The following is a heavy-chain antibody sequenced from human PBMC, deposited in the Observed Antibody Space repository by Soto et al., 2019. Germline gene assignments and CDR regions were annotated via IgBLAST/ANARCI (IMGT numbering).Heavy chain of an antibody. CDR1: GLPHSSFA. J-gene: IGHJ4*02. D-gene: IGHD3-16*01. Sequence: GGSLRLSCSASGLPHSSFAMMWLRQAPGKGLECVSGIYGSGRGIEYADSVKGRFTISRDNSKNTVYLQMTDLRADDTAVYYCAKDAVYNDGLWLMDHWGQGTQVTV. CDR3: AKDAVYNDGLWLMDH. CDR2: IYGSGRGI. V-gene: IGHV3-23*05.